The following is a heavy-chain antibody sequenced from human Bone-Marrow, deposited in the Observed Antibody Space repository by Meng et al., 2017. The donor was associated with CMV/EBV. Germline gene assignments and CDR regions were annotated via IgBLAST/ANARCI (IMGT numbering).Heavy chain of an antibody. CDR2: IDWDDDK. D-gene: IGHD3-22*01. V-gene: IGHV2-70*20. CDR3: ARIRLGYYDSHRGAFDI. J-gene: IGHJ3*02. Sequence: SGPTLVKPTQTLRLTCTFPGFSLSTSGMCVSWVRQRPGTALEWLALIDWDDDKYYSTSLKTRLTISKDTSKNQVVHTMTNMDPVDTATYHCARIRLGYYDSHRGAFDIWGQGTMVTVSS. CDR1: GFSLSTSGMC.